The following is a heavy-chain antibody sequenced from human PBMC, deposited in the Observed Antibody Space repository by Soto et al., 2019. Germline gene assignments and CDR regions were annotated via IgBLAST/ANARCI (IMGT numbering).Heavy chain of an antibody. CDR1: GFTFSSYA. V-gene: IGHV3-64*01. CDR2: ISSNGGST. D-gene: IGHD3-22*01. Sequence: GGSLRLSCAASGFTFSSYAMHWVRQAPGKGLEYVSAISSNGGSTYYANSVKGRFTISRDNSKNTLYLQMGSLRAEDMAVYYCARSRRTYFYDSSGYPPDAFDIWGQGTMVTVSS. J-gene: IGHJ3*02. CDR3: ARSRRTYFYDSSGYPPDAFDI.